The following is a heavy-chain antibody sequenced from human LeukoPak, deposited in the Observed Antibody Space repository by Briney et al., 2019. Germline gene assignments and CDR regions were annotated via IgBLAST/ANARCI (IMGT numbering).Heavy chain of an antibody. J-gene: IGHJ4*02. CDR2: ISDTGRRT. V-gene: IGHV3-23*01. Sequence: PGGSLRLSCAASGFTFSSYAMSWVRQVPGKGLEWVSGISDTGRRTYYTDSVKGRFTISRDDSKKTVYLQMKTLTAEDTAIYFCARHDSFIPYWGQGTLVTVSS. CDR3: ARHDSFIPY. CDR1: GFTFSSYA. D-gene: IGHD5-18*01.